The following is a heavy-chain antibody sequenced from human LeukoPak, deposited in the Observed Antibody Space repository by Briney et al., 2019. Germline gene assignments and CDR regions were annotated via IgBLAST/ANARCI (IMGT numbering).Heavy chain of an antibody. J-gene: IGHJ5*02. CDR1: GGSFSAYF. D-gene: IGHD3-22*01. Sequence: PSETLSLTCAVYGGSFSAYFWSWIRQPPGKGLEWLGEINHSGSTNYNPSLKSRVTISVDTSKKQFSLRLSSVTAADTAVYYCARQDYYDSSGHNWFDPLGQGTLVTVSS. CDR2: INHSGST. CDR3: ARQDYYDSSGHNWFDP. V-gene: IGHV4-34*01.